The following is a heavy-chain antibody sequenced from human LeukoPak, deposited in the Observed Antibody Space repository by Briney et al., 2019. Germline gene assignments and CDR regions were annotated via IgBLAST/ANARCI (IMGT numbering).Heavy chain of an antibody. D-gene: IGHD3-22*01. V-gene: IGHV3-23*01. CDR1: GFTFSSYA. Sequence: GGSLRLSCSASGFTFSSYAMSWVRQAPGKGLEWVSGISGSGGSTYYADSVKGRFTISRDNSKNTLYLQMSSLRAEDTAVYYCARGGESGYPDYWGQGALVTVSS. CDR3: ARGGESGYPDY. J-gene: IGHJ4*02. CDR2: ISGSGGST.